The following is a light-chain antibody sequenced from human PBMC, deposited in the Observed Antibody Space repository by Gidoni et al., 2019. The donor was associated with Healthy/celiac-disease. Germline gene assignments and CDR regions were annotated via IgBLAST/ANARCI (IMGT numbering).Light chain of an antibody. Sequence: EIVLTQSPATLSLSPGERATLPCRASQSVSSYLAWYQQKPGQAPRLLIYDASNRATGIPARFSGSGSGTDFTLTISSLEPEDFAVDYCQQRSNGPPLYTFGQGTKLEIK. CDR1: QSVSSY. CDR2: DAS. J-gene: IGKJ2*01. CDR3: QQRSNGPPLYT. V-gene: IGKV3-11*01.